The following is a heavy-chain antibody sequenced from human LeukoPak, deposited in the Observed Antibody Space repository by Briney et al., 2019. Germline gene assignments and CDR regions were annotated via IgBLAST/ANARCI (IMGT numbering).Heavy chain of an antibody. Sequence: PGGSLRLSCAASGFTFEDYGMTWVRLAPGKGLEWVSGINWNGGSTGYVDSVKGRFTISRDNSKNTLYLEVISLTAEDTAVYYCAKDDAWLRFGEWSQGTLVTVSS. CDR2: INWNGGST. CDR3: AKDDAWLRFGE. J-gene: IGHJ4*02. D-gene: IGHD3-10*01. CDR1: GFTFEDYG. V-gene: IGHV3-20*04.